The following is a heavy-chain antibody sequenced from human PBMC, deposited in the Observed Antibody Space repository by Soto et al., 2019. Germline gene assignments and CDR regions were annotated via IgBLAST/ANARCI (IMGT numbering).Heavy chain of an antibody. Sequence: GGSLRLSCAASGFTLSSYAMSWVRQAPGKGLEWVSAIIGSGGSTYYADSVKGRFTISRDNSKNTLYLQMNSLRAEDTAVYYCAKGGLWFGESRPQYMDVWGKGTTVTVSS. CDR3: AKGGLWFGESRPQYMDV. V-gene: IGHV3-23*01. J-gene: IGHJ6*03. D-gene: IGHD3-10*01. CDR2: IIGSGGST. CDR1: GFTLSSYA.